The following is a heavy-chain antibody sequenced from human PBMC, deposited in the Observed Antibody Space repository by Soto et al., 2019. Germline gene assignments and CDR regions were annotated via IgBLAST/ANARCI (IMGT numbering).Heavy chain of an antibody. D-gene: IGHD3-10*01. J-gene: IGHJ4*02. V-gene: IGHV3-21*01. CDR3: ARDPMYYYGSGSYNSH. CDR1: GFTFSSYS. Sequence: GGSLRLSCAASGFTFSSYSMNWVRQAPGKGLEWVSSISSSSSYIYYADSVKGRFTISRDNAKNSLYLQMNSLRAEDTAVYYCARDPMYYYGSGSYNSHWGQGTLVTVSS. CDR2: ISSSSSYI.